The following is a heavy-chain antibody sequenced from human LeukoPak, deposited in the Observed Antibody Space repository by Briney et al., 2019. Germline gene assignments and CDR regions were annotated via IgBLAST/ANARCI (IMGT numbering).Heavy chain of an antibody. CDR3: AKDDRAVAGTGYFDY. D-gene: IGHD6-19*01. J-gene: IGHJ4*02. CDR1: GFPFSSYS. Sequence: GGSLRLSCAASGFPFSSYSMNWVRQAPGKGLEWVSSIGSSSSYICYADSVKGRFTISRDNSKNPLYLQMNSLRTEDTALYYCAKDDRAVAGTGYFDYWGQGTLVTVSS. V-gene: IGHV3-21*04. CDR2: IGSSSSYI.